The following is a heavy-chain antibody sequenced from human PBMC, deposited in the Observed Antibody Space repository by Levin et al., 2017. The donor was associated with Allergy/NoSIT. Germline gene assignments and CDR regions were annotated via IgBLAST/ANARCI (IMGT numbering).Heavy chain of an antibody. D-gene: IGHD2-15*01. CDR3: ARADLGYCSGGSCYSHY. CDR2: MKPNSGNT. Sequence: VASVKVSCKASGYTFTSYDINWVRQATGQGLEWMGWMKPNSGNTGYAQKFQGRVTMTRNTSIGTAYMELTSLRSEDTAVYYCARADLGYCSGGSCYSHYWGQGTLVTVSS. CDR1: GYTFTSYD. V-gene: IGHV1-8*01. J-gene: IGHJ4*02.